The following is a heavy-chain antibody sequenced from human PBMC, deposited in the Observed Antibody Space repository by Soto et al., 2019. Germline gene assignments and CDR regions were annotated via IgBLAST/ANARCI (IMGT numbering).Heavy chain of an antibody. Sequence: HPAGSLRLSCVASGFTFSSYAMSWVRQAPGKGLEWVSAISGSGGSTYYADSVKGRFTISRDNSKNTLYLQMNSLRAEDTAVYYCAKDPSKKLLGYFGVFDYWGQGTLVTVSS. CDR1: GFTFSSYA. V-gene: IGHV3-23*01. D-gene: IGHD2-15*01. CDR2: ISGSGGST. J-gene: IGHJ4*02. CDR3: AKDPSKKLLGYFGVFDY.